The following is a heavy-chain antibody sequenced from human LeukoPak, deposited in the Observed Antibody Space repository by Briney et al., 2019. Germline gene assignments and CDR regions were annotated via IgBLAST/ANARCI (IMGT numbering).Heavy chain of an antibody. CDR1: GYTFTSYY. CDR2: INPSGSST. CDR3: VRGASRIAALNPFWHFCL. J-gene: IGHJ2*01. V-gene: IGHV1-46*01. Sequence: ASVKVPCMASGYTFTSYYMHWVRQGPGQGLEWMGIINPSGSSTSYAQKFQGRVTMTRDTSTNTVYMELSSLRSEDTAVFYCVRGASRIAALNPFWHFCLWGPLTLVTVSS. D-gene: IGHD6-6*01.